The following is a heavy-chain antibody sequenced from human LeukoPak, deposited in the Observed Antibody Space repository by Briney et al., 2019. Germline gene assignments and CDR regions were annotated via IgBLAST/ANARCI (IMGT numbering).Heavy chain of an antibody. CDR2: INPNSGGT. V-gene: IGHV1-2*02. Sequence: ASVKVSCKASGYTFTGYYMHWARQAPGQGLEWMGWINPNSGGTNYAQKFQGRVTMTRDTSISTAYMELSRLRSDDTAVYYCARSAIAAAGRNLDYWGQGTLVTVSS. D-gene: IGHD6-13*01. CDR3: ARSAIAAAGRNLDY. J-gene: IGHJ4*02. CDR1: GYTFTGYY.